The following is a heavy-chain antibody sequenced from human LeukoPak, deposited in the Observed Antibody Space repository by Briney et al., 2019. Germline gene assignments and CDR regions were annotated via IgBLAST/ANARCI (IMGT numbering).Heavy chain of an antibody. CDR2: TNHSGST. Sequence: SETLSLTCAVYGGSFSGYYWSWIPQHPGKGLEWIGETNHSGSTNYNPSLKSRVTISVDTSKIQFSLKLSSVTAADTAVYYCARPTMIRGFDQWGQGTLVTVSS. CDR1: GGSFSGYY. J-gene: IGHJ4*02. D-gene: IGHD3-10*01. V-gene: IGHV4-34*01. CDR3: ARPTMIRGFDQ.